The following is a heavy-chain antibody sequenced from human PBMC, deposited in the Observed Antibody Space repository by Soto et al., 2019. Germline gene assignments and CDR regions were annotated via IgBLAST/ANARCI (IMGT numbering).Heavy chain of an antibody. CDR1: GFPFTRYG. Sequence: GASVKVSCKASGFPFTRYGITWVRQAPGQGLEWMGWISPYSGKTNYARKFQGRVTMTTDTSTSTAYMEVRSLTSDDTAVYYCAREGLLLLPDYWGQGTLVTVSS. V-gene: IGHV1-18*01. CDR2: ISPYSGKT. CDR3: AREGLLLLPDY. J-gene: IGHJ4*02. D-gene: IGHD3-22*01.